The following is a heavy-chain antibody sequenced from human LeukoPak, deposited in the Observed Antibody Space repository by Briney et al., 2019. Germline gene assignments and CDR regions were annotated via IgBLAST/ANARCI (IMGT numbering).Heavy chain of an antibody. CDR3: ARGRGGIYYFDY. D-gene: IGHD3-10*01. CDR2: IYTSGST. CDR1: GGSISSGSYY. J-gene: IGHJ4*02. Sequence: SETLSLTCTVSGGSISSGSYYWSWIRQPAGKGLEWIGRIYTSGSTNYNPSLKSRVTISVERSKNQFSLKLTSVTAADTAVYYCARGRGGIYYFDYWGQGTLVTVSS. V-gene: IGHV4-61*02.